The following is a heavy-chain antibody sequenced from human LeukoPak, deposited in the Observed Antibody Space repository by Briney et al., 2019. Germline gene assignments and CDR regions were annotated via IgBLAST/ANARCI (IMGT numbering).Heavy chain of an antibody. Sequence: PGGSLRLSCAASGFTFSSYAMSWVRQAPGMGLEWVSSISSSSSYIYYADSVKGRFTISRDNTKNSLYLQMNSLRAEDTAVYYCARFQGAHYWGQGTLVTVSS. CDR2: ISSSSSYI. D-gene: IGHD4/OR15-4a*01. CDR3: ARFQGAHY. J-gene: IGHJ4*02. CDR1: GFTFSSYA. V-gene: IGHV3-21*01.